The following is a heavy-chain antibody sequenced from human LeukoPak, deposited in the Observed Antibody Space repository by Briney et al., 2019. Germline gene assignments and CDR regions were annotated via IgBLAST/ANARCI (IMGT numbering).Heavy chain of an antibody. J-gene: IGHJ1*01. D-gene: IGHD3-22*01. CDR2: ISSSGSTI. CDR1: GFTFSDYY. CDR3: ARGSHYYDSSGRPGRHFQH. V-gene: IGHV3-11*01. Sequence: NAGGSLRLSCAASGFTFSDYYMSWIRQAPGKGLEWVSYISSSGSTIYYADSVKGRFTISRDSAKNSLFLQMNSLRAEDTAVYYCARGSHYYDSSGRPGRHFQHWGQGTLVTVSS.